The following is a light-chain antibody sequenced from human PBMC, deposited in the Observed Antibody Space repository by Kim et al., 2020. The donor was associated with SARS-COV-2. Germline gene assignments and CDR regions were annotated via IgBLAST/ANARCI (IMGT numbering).Light chain of an antibody. V-gene: IGLV1-40*01. J-gene: IGLJ3*02. CDR2: GNS. CDR1: SSNIGAGYD. Sequence: QSVLTQPPSVSGAPGQRVTISCTGSSSNIGAGYDVHWYQQLPGTAPKLLIYGNSNRPSGVPDRFSGSKSGTSASLAITGLQAEDEADYYCQSYDSSLSGPYWVFCGGTQLTVL. CDR3: QSYDSSLSGPYWV.